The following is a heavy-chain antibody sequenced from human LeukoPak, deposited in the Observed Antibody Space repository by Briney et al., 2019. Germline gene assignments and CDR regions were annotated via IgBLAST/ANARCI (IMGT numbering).Heavy chain of an antibody. V-gene: IGHV3-53*01. Sequence: GGSLRLSCAASGFTVSSNYMSWVRQAPGKGLEWVSVIYSGGSTYYADSVKGRFTISRDNSKNTLYLQMNSLRAEDTAVYYCARGPVLLWFGELSYFDYWGQGTLVTVSS. CDR3: ARGPVLLWFGELSYFDY. J-gene: IGHJ4*02. CDR1: GFTVSSNY. D-gene: IGHD3-10*01. CDR2: IYSGGST.